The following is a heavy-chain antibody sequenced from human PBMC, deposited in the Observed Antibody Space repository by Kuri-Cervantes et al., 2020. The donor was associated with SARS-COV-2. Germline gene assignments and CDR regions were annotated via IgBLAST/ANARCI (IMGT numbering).Heavy chain of an antibody. CDR2: IIPIFGIA. CDR1: GGTFSSYA. Sequence: SVKVSCKASGGTFSSYAISWVRQAPGQGLEWMGRIIPIFGIANYAQKFQGRVTITADKSTSTAYMELSSLRSEDTAVYYCARDAAADNLSDYWGHGTLVTVSS. J-gene: IGHJ4*01. D-gene: IGHD6-13*01. CDR3: ARDAAADNLSDY. V-gene: IGHV1-69*04.